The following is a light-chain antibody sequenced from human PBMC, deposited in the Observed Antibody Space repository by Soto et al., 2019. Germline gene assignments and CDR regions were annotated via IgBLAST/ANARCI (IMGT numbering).Light chain of an antibody. CDR1: TSNIGSNF. V-gene: IGLV1-51*01. J-gene: IGLJ3*02. CDR2: GSN. CDR3: AAWDGGLNAVV. Sequence: QSVLTQPPSVSAAPGQRVTISCSGTTSNIGSNFVSWYQQLTGAAPKFLIFGSNRRPSGTPDRFSASKSGTSAALDISGLQTGDEAHYYCAAWDGGLNAVVFGGGTKLTVL.